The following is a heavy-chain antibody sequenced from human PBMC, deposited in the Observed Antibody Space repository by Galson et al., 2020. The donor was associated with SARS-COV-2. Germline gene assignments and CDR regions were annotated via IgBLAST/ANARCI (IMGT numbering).Heavy chain of an antibody. CDR2: FDPEDGDT. D-gene: IGHD6-19*01. Sequence: ASVKVSCKVSGYTLTELSMHWVRQAPGKGLEWMGGFDPEDGDTIYAQKFQGRVTMTEDTSTDTAYMELSSLRSEDTAVYYCATGPAVAGTLSGYYYYYGMDVWGQGTTVTVSS. J-gene: IGHJ6*02. CDR3: ATGPAVAGTLSGYYYYYGMDV. CDR1: GYTLTELS. V-gene: IGHV1-24*01.